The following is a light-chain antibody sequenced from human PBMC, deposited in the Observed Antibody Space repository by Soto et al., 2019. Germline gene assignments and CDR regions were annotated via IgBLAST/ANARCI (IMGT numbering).Light chain of an antibody. V-gene: IGLV2-14*03. J-gene: IGLJ2*01. CDR3: SSYTSSSNLI. CDR2: DVN. Sequence: QSALTQPASVSGSLGQSITISCTGTSRDVGNYNYVSWYQHHTGRAPELVIYDVNNRPAGISNRFSGSKSDNTASLIIFGLQAEDEADYYCSSYTSSSNLIFGGGTKVTVL. CDR1: SRDVGNYNY.